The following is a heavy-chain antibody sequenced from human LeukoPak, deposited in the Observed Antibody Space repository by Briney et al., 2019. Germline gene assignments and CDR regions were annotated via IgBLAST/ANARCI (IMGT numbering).Heavy chain of an antibody. D-gene: IGHD1-1*01. CDR3: ARSSLQLEPPRY. V-gene: IGHV1-18*01. CDR2: ISGYNGNT. Sequence: ASVKVSCKASGSTFTNYDISWVRQAPGQELELMGCISGYNGNTNYAQNFQVRVTMTKDTSTNTAYMELRSLRSDDTAVYYCARSSLQLEPPRYWGQGTLVTVSS. CDR1: GSTFTNYD. J-gene: IGHJ4*02.